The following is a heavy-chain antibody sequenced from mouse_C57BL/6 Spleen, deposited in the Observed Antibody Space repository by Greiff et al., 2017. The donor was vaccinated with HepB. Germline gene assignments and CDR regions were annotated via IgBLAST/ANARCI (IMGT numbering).Heavy chain of an antibody. CDR1: GFTFSDYG. D-gene: IGHD2-4*01. V-gene: IGHV5-17*01. CDR3: ARDGGLRRYFDV. CDR2: ISSGSSTI. J-gene: IGHJ1*03. Sequence: EVMLVESGGGLVKPGGSLKLSCAASGFTFSDYGMHWVRQAPEKGLEWVAYISSGSSTIYYADTVKGRFTISRDNAKNTLFLQMTSLRSEDTAMYYCARDGGLRRYFDVWGTGTTVTVSS.